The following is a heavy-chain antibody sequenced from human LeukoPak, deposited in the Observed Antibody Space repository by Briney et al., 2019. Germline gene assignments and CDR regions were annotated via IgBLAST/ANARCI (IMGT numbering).Heavy chain of an antibody. CDR3: AKVVIAAGCDY. CDR2: ISSAGGST. D-gene: IGHD6-13*01. CDR1: GFTFSSYA. V-gene: IGHV3-23*01. J-gene: IGHJ4*02. Sequence: GGSLRLSCAASGFTFSSYAMSWVRQAPGKGLEWVSTISSAGGSTHYADSVKGRFTISRDNSKNTLYLQMDSLRADDTAVYYCAKVVIAAGCDYWGQGTLVTVSS.